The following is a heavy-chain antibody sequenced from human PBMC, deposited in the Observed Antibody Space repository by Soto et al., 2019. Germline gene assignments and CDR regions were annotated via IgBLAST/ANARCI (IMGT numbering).Heavy chain of an antibody. CDR3: ARGLNLYDFWRGYYSRGVVDN. J-gene: IGHJ4*02. D-gene: IGHD3-3*01. CDR2: MNPNSGNT. V-gene: IGHV1-8*01. CDR1: GYSFTSYD. Sequence: ASVKVSCKASGYSFTSYDINWVRQATGQGPEWMGWMNPNSGNTGYAQKFQGRVTMTRNTSISTAYMELSSLRSEDTAVYYCARGLNLYDFWRGYYSRGVVDNWGQETRVTVPS.